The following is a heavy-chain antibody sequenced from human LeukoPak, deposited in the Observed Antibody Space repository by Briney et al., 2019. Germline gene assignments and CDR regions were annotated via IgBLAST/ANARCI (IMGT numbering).Heavy chain of an antibody. CDR2: INPSGGST. CDR3: ARGHDSSGYYYGY. V-gene: IGHV1-46*01. Sequence: ASVKVSCKASGYTFTNYFINWVRQAPGQGLEWMGIINPSGGSTTYAQKFQGRVTMTRDMSTSTVYLELSRLRSEDTAVYYCARGHDSSGYYYGYWGQGTLVTVSS. D-gene: IGHD3-22*01. CDR1: GYTFTNYF. J-gene: IGHJ4*02.